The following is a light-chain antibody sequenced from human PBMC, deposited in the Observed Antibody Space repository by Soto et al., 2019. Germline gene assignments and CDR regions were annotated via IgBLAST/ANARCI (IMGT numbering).Light chain of an antibody. CDR1: QRISNY. CDR2: AAS. V-gene: IGKV1-39*01. Sequence: DIQMTQSPSSLSASIGERVTITFRASQRISNYLNWFQQKPGEAPKLLIYAASSLTSGVPSRFSGSGSGTNFTLTSSSLQREDFTTYYFQQSMSSLGTFGPGTKVD. CDR3: QQSMSSLGT. J-gene: IGKJ3*01.